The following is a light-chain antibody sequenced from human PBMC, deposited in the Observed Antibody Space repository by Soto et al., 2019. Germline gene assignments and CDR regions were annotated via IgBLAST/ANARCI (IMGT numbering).Light chain of an antibody. CDR1: SSDVGGHNY. CDR3: CSYAGSRTWV. Sequence: QSALTQPASVSGSPGQSITISCTGTSSDVGGHNYVSWYQQHPGKAPKLMIYEVTNRPSGVSNRFSGSKSGNTASLTISGLQAEDEADYYCCSYAGSRTWVFGGGTKLTVL. V-gene: IGLV2-23*02. J-gene: IGLJ2*01. CDR2: EVT.